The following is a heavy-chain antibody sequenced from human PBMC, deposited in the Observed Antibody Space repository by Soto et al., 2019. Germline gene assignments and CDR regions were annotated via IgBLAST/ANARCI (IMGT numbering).Heavy chain of an antibody. J-gene: IGHJ6*02. D-gene: IGHD6-13*01. CDR2: IIPIFGTA. Sequence: SVNVSCKSSGGTFSSYSISWVRQGPGQGLEWMGGIIPIFGTANYAQKFQGRVTITADESTSTAYMELSSLRSEDTAVYYCASSAAGTAYYYYGMDVWGQGTTVTVSS. V-gene: IGHV1-69*13. CDR1: GGTFSSYS. CDR3: ASSAAGTAYYYYGMDV.